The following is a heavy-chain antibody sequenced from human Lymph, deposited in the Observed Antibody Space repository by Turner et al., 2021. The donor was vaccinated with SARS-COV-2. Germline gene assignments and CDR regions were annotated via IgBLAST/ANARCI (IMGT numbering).Heavy chain of an antibody. J-gene: IGHJ6*02. Sequence: QVQLVESGGGVVQPGRSLRLSCAASVFTFSSYGMHWVRQAPGKGLEWVAFIWYDGSNKYYADSVKGRFTISRDNSNSTLYLQMNSLRAEDTAVYFCARGSAGGDVWGQGTTVTVSS. CDR1: VFTFSSYG. V-gene: IGHV3-33*01. CDR3: ARGSAGGDV. D-gene: IGHD6-13*01. CDR2: IWYDGSNK.